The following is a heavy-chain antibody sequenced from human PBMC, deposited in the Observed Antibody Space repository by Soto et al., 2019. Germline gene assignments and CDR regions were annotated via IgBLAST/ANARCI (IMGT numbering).Heavy chain of an antibody. D-gene: IGHD3-10*01. Sequence: SETLSLTCTVSGGSISSYYWSWIRQPAGKGLEWIGRIYTSGSPTYNPSLKSRVTMSVDTSKNQFSLKLSSVTAADTAVYYCAREKGITMVRGAHDAFDIWGQGTMVTVSS. CDR2: IYTSGSP. J-gene: IGHJ3*02. CDR1: GGSISSYY. V-gene: IGHV4-4*07. CDR3: AREKGITMVRGAHDAFDI.